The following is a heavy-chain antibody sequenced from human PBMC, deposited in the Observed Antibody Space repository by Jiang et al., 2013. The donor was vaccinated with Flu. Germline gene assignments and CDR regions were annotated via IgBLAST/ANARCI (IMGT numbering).Heavy chain of an antibody. CDR1: GGSISTYY. D-gene: IGHD3-16*01. J-gene: IGHJ6*04. Sequence: GSGLVKPLRETLSLTCTVSGGSISTYYWNWIRQPPGKGLERIGHIYYSGNTNYNPSLKSRVTISVDTSNNQFSLNLSSVTAADTAVYFCARLWGAPSKIDVWGKGTTVTVSS. CDR2: IYYSGNT. CDR3: ARLWGAPSKIDV. V-gene: IGHV4-59*08.